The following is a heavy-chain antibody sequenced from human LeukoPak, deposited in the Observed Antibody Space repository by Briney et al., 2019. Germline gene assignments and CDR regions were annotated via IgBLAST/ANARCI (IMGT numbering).Heavy chain of an antibody. Sequence: GGSLRLSCAASGFTFSSYGMHWVRQAPGKGLEWVAVIWYDGSNKYYADSVKGRFTISRDNSKNTLYLQMNSLRAEDTAVNYCAREDGYPGDFDYWGQGTLVTVSS. CDR3: AREDGYPGDFDY. J-gene: IGHJ4*02. V-gene: IGHV3-33*01. CDR1: GFTFSSYG. CDR2: IWYDGSNK. D-gene: IGHD5-24*01.